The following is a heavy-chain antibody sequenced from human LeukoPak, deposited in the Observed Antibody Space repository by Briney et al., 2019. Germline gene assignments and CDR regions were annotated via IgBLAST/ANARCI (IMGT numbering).Heavy chain of an antibody. V-gene: IGHV3-21*01. D-gene: IGHD6-19*01. CDR1: GFTFSSHY. CDR3: AREMSSGWFFDY. J-gene: IGHJ4*02. CDR2: ITSSSSYI. Sequence: GGSLRLSCAASGFTFSSHYMNWVRQAPGKGLEWVSSITSSSSYIYYGDSLKGRFTISRDNAKNSLYLQMNSLRAEDTAVYYCAREMSSGWFFDYWGQGTLVTVSS.